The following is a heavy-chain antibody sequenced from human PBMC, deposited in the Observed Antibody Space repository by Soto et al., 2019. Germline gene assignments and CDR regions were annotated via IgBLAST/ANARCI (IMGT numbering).Heavy chain of an antibody. D-gene: IGHD2-21*01. V-gene: IGHV1-18*01. CDR3: ARDLDYSLDY. CDR2: ISANSGNT. Sequence: QVKVVQSGVEVKKPGASVKVSCKTSGYPFTTNGISWVRQAPGQGLEWMGWISANSGNTNYAPKFQGRVTLTTDTSTCTAYMEKRRMTSDVSAVYYCARDLDYSLDYLVQCTL. CDR1: GYPFTTNG. J-gene: IGHJ4*02.